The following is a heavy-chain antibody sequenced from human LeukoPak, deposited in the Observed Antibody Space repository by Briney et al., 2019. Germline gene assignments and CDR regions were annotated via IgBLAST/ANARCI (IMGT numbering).Heavy chain of an antibody. CDR3: ARGGGYCSGGSRYTDAFDI. Sequence: SETLPLTCTVSGGSISSGGYYWSWLRQPPGKGLEWIGYIYYSGSTYYNPSLKSRGTISLDTSENQFSLKLSSVTAADTAVYYCARGGGYCSGGSRYTDAFDIWGQGTMVTVSS. V-gene: IGHV4-30-4*08. CDR2: IYYSGST. D-gene: IGHD2-15*01. CDR1: GGSISSGGYY. J-gene: IGHJ3*02.